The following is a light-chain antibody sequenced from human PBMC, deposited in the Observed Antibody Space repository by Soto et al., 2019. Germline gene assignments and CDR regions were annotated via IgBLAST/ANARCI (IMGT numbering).Light chain of an antibody. CDR1: SSDVGGYNY. CDR3: SSYTSSSPYV. CDR2: EVS. V-gene: IGLV2-14*01. J-gene: IGLJ1*01. Sequence: QSVLTQPPSASGSSGQSVAISCTGTSSDVGGYNYVSWYQQHPGKAPKLMIYEVSNRPSGVSNRFSGSKSGNTASLTISGLQAEDEADYYCSSYTSSSPYVFGTGTKVTV.